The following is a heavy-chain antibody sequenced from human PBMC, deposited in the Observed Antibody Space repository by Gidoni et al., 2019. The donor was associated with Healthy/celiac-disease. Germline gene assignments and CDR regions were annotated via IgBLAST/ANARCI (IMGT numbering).Heavy chain of an antibody. CDR1: GFPFSDYY. CDR3: ASAGYSYAHRGCCDY. J-gene: IGHJ4*02. Sequence: QVQLVESGGGLVTPGGSLRLSCAASGFPFSDYYMRWIRQQPGKGLGWVSYFSSSGSTIYSAASLKGRVTISRDNSKNALYLQMNSRRAEDTAVYYCASAGYSYAHRGCCDYWGQGTLVTVSS. V-gene: IGHV3-11*01. D-gene: IGHD5-18*01. CDR2: FSSSGSTI.